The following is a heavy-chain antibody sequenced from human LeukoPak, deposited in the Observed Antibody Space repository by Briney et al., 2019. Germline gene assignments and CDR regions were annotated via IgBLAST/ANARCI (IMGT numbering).Heavy chain of an antibody. CDR3: ARDRSYYYDSGGSDAFDI. V-gene: IGHV4-30-2*01. J-gene: IGHJ3*02. D-gene: IGHD3-22*01. CDR2: IYHSGST. Sequence: SQTLSLTCTVSGGSISSGGYYWSWIRQPPGKGLEWIGYIYHSGSTYYNPSLKSRVTISVDRSKNQFSLKLSSVTAADTAVYYCARDRSYYYDSGGSDAFDIWGQGTMVTVSS. CDR1: GGSISSGGYY.